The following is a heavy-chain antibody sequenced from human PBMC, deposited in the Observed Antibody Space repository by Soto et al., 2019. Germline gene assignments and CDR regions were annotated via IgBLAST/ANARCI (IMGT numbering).Heavy chain of an antibody. CDR1: GFTFSSYG. D-gene: IGHD2-2*01. CDR2: ISSSGSTK. Sequence: PGGSLRLSCAASGFTFSSYGMNWVRQAPGKGLEWVSYISSSGSTKYYADSVKGRFTISRDNAKNSLYLQMNSLRAEDTAVYYCARDGQDIVVVPALPFDYWGQGTLVTVSS. V-gene: IGHV3-48*03. CDR3: ARDGQDIVVVPALPFDY. J-gene: IGHJ4*02.